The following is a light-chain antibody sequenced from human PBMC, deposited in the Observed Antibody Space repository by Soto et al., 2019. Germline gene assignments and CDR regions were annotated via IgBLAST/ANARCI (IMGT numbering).Light chain of an antibody. Sequence: EIVLTQSPGTLSLSPGERATLSCRASQSVSSNYLAWYQQKPGQAPRLLIYGVSSRATDIPDRFSGSGSGTDFTLTISRLEPEDFAVYYCQQYDISPWTFGQGTKVEIK. CDR3: QQYDISPWT. J-gene: IGKJ1*01. V-gene: IGKV3-20*01. CDR1: QSVSSNY. CDR2: GVS.